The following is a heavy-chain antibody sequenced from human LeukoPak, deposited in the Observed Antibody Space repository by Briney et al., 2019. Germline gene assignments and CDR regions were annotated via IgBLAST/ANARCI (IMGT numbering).Heavy chain of an antibody. V-gene: IGHV4-61*02. J-gene: IGHJ4*02. CDR2: IYTSGST. CDR3: ARTGYAGDYANFDY. Sequence: SETLSLTCTVSGGSISSGSYYWSWIRQPAGKGLEWIGRIYTSGSTNYNPSLKSRVTISVDTSKNQFSLKLSSVTAADTAVYYCARTGYAGDYANFDYWGQGTLVTVSS. D-gene: IGHD4-17*01. CDR1: GGSISSGSYY.